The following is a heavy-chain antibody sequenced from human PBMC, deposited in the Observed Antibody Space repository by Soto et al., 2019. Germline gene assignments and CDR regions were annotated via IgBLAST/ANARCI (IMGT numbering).Heavy chain of an antibody. V-gene: IGHV3-30-3*01. CDR1: GFTFSSYA. D-gene: IGHD3-22*01. J-gene: IGHJ4*02. CDR3: ARGVDYYDSSGPDY. CDR2: ISYDGSNK. Sequence: GGSLRLACAASGFTFSSYAMHWVRQAPGKGLEWVAVISYDGSNKYYADSVKGRFTISRDNSKNTLYLQMNSLRAEDTAVYYCARGVDYYDSSGPDYWGQGTLVTVSS.